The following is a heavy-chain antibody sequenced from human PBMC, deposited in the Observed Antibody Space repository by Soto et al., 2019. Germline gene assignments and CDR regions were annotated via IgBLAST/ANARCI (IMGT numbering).Heavy chain of an antibody. J-gene: IGHJ4*02. V-gene: IGHV1-3*01. CDR2: INAGNGKT. D-gene: IGHD3-22*01. Sequence: ASVKVSCKASGYTFTNYAIHWVRQAPGQRLEWMGWINAGNGKTKYSQNFQGRVTMTTDTSTSTAYMELRSLRSDDTAVYYCARDKETYYYDSSGSPSYWGQGTLVTVSS. CDR3: ARDKETYYYDSSGSPSY. CDR1: GYTFTNYA.